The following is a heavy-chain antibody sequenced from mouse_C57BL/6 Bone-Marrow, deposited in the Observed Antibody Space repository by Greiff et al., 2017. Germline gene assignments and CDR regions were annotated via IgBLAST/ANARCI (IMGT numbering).Heavy chain of an antibody. V-gene: IGHV1-64*01. Sequence: VKLQQPGAELVKPGASVKLSCKASGYTFTSYWMPWVKQRPGQGLEWIGTIHPTSGSTNYNEKFKSKATLTVDKSSSTAYMQLSSLTSEDSAVFYCAGGGLAYWGQGTLVTVSA. D-gene: IGHD3-1*01. J-gene: IGHJ3*01. CDR2: IHPTSGST. CDR3: AGGGLAY. CDR1: GYTFTSYW.